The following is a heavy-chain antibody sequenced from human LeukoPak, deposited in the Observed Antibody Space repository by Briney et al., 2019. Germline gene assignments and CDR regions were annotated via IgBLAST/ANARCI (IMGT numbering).Heavy chain of an antibody. V-gene: IGHV3-74*01. D-gene: IGHD1-14*01. CDR2: INGDGSHI. CDR1: GFTFSNQW. J-gene: IGHJ4*02. CDR3: ADITSDY. Sequence: GGSLRLYCVASGFTFSNQWMHWVRQAPGKGLVWVSFINGDGSHITYADSVKGRFTISRDNAKNTLFLQMNSLTAEDTAVYYCADITSDYWGQGTLVTVSS.